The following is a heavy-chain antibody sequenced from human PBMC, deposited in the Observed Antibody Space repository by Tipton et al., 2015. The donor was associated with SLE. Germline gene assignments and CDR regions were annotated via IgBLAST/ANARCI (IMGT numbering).Heavy chain of an antibody. D-gene: IGHD6-19*01. J-gene: IGHJ4*02. V-gene: IGHV4-4*07. Sequence: TLSLTCTVSGGSISHYYWSWIRQPAGKGLEWIGRIYTSGSTNYNPSLKSRVTMSVDTSKNQCSLKLSTVTAADTAVYYCARDHPVAGPFDYWGQGTLVTVSS. CDR1: GGSISHYY. CDR2: IYTSGST. CDR3: ARDHPVAGPFDY.